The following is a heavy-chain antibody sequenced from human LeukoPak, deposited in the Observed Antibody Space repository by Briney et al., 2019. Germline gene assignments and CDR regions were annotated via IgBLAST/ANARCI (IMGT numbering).Heavy chain of an antibody. CDR2: LTASGGST. D-gene: IGHD4-17*01. CDR1: GLTFSSYA. V-gene: IGHV3-23*01. Sequence: PRGSLRLSCAASGLTFSSYAMSWVRQAPGKGLEWVSSLTASGGSTFYAGSVKGRFTISRDNSKNTLYLQMNSLRGEDTAVYFCAKIGDNYGLLTWGQGTLVTVSS. CDR3: AKIGDNYGLLT. J-gene: IGHJ4*02.